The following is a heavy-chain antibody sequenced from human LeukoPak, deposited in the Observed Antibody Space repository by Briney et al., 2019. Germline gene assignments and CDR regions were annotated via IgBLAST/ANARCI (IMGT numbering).Heavy chain of an antibody. J-gene: IGHJ6*02. Sequence: SETLSLTCAVYGGSFSGYYWSWIRQPPGKGLEWIGEINHSGSTNYNPSLKSRVTISVDTSKNQFSLKLSSVTAADTAVYYCARAKNYATYYYYYGMDVWGQGTTVTVSS. CDR1: GGSFSGYY. V-gene: IGHV4-34*01. CDR3: ARAKNYATYYYYYGMDV. D-gene: IGHD1-7*01. CDR2: INHSGST.